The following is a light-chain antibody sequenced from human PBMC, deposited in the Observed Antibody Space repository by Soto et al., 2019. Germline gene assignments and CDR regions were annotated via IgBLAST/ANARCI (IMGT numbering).Light chain of an antibody. CDR3: QQCASSLWK. Sequence: EIVWTQSPGTLSLSPGERATLSCRASQSVSSYYLAWYQQKPGQAPRLLIYAASSRATGIPDRFSGGGSGTDFTLTISRLEPEDFAVYYCQQCASSLWKSGQEPK. V-gene: IGKV3-20*01. J-gene: IGKJ1*01. CDR1: QSVSSYY. CDR2: AAS.